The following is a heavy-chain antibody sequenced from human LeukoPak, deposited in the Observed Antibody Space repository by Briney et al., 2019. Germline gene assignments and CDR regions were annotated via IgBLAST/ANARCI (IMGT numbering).Heavy chain of an antibody. CDR3: AKFGNQDAFDI. D-gene: IGHD3-16*01. V-gene: IGHV3-30*18. CDR1: GFTFSSYG. J-gene: IGHJ3*02. Sequence: GGSLRLSCAASGFTFSSYGMHWVRQAPGKGLEWVAVISYDGSNKYYADSVKGRFTISRDNSKNTLYLQMNSLRAEDTAVYYCAKFGNQDAFDIWGQGTMVTVSS. CDR2: ISYDGSNK.